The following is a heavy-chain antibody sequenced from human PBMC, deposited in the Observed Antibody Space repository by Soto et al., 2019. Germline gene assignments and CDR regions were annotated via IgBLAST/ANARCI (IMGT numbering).Heavy chain of an antibody. CDR3: AKDSQNWYYYDSSISPGIDG. Sequence: PGGSLRLSCAASGFTFSSYAMSWVRQAPGKGLEWVSAISGSGGSTYYADSVKGRFTISRDNSKNTLYLQMNSLRAEDTAVYYCAKDSQNWYYYDSSISPGIDGWAQGTTVTVSS. D-gene: IGHD3-22*01. J-gene: IGHJ6*02. CDR1: GFTFSSYA. CDR2: ISGSGGST. V-gene: IGHV3-23*01.